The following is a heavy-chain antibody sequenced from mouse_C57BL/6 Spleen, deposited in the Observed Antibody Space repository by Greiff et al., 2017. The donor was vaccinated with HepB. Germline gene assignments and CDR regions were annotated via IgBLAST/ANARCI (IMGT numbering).Heavy chain of an antibody. CDR1: GYAFSSYW. Sequence: QVQLQQSGAELVKPGASVKISCKASGYAFSSYWMNWVKQRPGKGLEWIGQIYPGDGDTNYNGKFKGKATLTADKSSSTAYMQLSSLTSEDSAVYFCARGLLHDYAMDYWGQGTSVTVSS. V-gene: IGHV1-80*01. CDR3: ARGLLHDYAMDY. D-gene: IGHD2-3*01. CDR2: IYPGDGDT. J-gene: IGHJ4*01.